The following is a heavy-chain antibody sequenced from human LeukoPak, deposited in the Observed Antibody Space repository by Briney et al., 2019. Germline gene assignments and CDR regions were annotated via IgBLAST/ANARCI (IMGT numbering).Heavy chain of an antibody. J-gene: IGHJ4*02. CDR3: ARDRLTYGSGSYSFDN. V-gene: IGHV3-30-3*01. CDR1: GFTFSSYA. D-gene: IGHD3-10*01. CDR2: ISYDGSNK. Sequence: PGRSLRLSCAASGFTFSSYAMHWVRQAPGKGLEWLAVISYDGSNKYYADSVKGRFIISRDKSKNTLYLQMHSLRAEDTAVYYCARDRLTYGSGSYSFDNWGQGTLVTVSS.